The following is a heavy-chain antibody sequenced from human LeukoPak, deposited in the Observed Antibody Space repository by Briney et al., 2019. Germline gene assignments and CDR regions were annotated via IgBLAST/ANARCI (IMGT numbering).Heavy chain of an antibody. D-gene: IGHD3-22*01. CDR3: ARGTYYYDSSGYPNPQTNDY. V-gene: IGHV5-51*01. CDR1: GYSFTSYW. J-gene: IGHJ4*02. CDR2: IYPGDSDT. Sequence: GESLKISCKGSGYSFTSYWIGWVRQMPGKGLEWMGIIYPGDSDTRYSPSFQGQVTISADKSISTAYLQWSSLKASDTAMYYCARGTYYYDSSGYPNPQTNDYWGQGTLVTVSS.